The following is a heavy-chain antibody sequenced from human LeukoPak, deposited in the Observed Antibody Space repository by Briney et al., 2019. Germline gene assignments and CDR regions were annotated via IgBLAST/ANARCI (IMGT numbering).Heavy chain of an antibody. CDR1: GGSISSYY. J-gene: IGHJ6*03. CDR2: IYYSGST. V-gene: IGHV4-59*01. D-gene: IGHD3-22*01. Sequence: SETLSLTCAVSGGSISSYYWSWIRQPPGKGLEWIGYIYYSGSTNYNPSLKSRVTISVDTSKNQFSLKLSSVTAADTAVYYCARGNITMIVVGPMDVWGKGTTVTVSS. CDR3: ARGNITMIVVGPMDV.